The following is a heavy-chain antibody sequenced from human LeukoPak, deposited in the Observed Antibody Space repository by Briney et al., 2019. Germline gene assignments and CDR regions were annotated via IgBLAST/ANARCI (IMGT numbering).Heavy chain of an antibody. CDR2: MSPNSGDT. V-gene: IGHV1-8*01. CDR1: GYTFTSYD. J-gene: IGHJ4*02. Sequence: ASVKVSCKASGYTFTSYDFNWVRQATGRRPEWMGWMSPNSGDTGYAQKFQDRVTMTRNTSISTAYMEQSSLRSDDTAVYYCARGPPNWGYDYWGPGTLVTVSS. CDR3: ARGPPNWGYDY. D-gene: IGHD7-27*01.